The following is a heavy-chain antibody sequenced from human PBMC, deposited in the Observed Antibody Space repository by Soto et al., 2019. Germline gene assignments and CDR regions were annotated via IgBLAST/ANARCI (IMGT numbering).Heavy chain of an antibody. CDR3: ARAGRDGYKYNWFDP. CDR2: IIPIFGTA. J-gene: IGHJ5*02. V-gene: IGHV1-69*12. D-gene: IGHD5-12*01. CDR1: GGTFSSYA. Sequence: QVQLVQSGAEVKKPGSSVKVSCKASGGTFSSYAISWVRQAPGQGLEWMGGIIPIFGTANYAQKFQGRVTITADESTSTAYMERSSLRSEDTAVYYCARAGRDGYKYNWFDPWGQGTLVTVSS.